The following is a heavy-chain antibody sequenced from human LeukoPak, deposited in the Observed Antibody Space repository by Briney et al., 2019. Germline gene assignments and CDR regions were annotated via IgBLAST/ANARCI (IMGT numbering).Heavy chain of an antibody. CDR2: ISSSSSYI. J-gene: IGHJ6*02. CDR3: ARDGYSSRDMDV. V-gene: IGHV3-21*01. CDR1: GFTFSSYS. D-gene: IGHD6-13*01. Sequence: GGSLRLSCAASGFTFSSYSMNWVRQAPGKGLEWVSSISSSSSYIYYADSVKGRFTISRDNAKNSLYLQMNSLRAEDTAVYYCARDGYSSRDMDVWGQGTTVTVSS.